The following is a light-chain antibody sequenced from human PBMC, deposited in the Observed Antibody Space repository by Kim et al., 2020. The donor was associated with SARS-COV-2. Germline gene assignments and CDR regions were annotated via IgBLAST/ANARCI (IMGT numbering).Light chain of an antibody. CDR2: DAS. CDR1: QSITRW. J-gene: IGKJ4*01. CDR3: QQYNLYSLT. Sequence: SVGDRVTITCRARQSITRWLSWYHRKPHGAPQLLISDASTLQGGVPSRFIGSGSGTEFTLTISSLQPDDFATFYCQQYNLYSLTFGGGTKVDIK. V-gene: IGKV1-5*01.